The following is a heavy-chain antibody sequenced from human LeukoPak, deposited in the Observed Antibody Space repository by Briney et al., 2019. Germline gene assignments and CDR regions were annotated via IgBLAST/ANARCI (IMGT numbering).Heavy chain of an antibody. CDR2: IYYSGST. CDR3: ARLGYCSSTSCYRAFDI. J-gene: IGHJ3*02. Sequence: SETLSLTCTVSGGSISSYYWSWIRQPPGKGLEWIGYIYYSGSTNYNPSLKSRVTISVDTSKNQFSLKLSSVTAADTAVYYCARLGYCSSTSCYRAFDIWGQGTMVTVSS. V-gene: IGHV4-59*01. CDR1: GGSISSYY. D-gene: IGHD2-2*01.